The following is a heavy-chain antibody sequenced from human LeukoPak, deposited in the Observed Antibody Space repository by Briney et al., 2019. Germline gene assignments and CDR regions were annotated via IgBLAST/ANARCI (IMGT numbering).Heavy chain of an antibody. Sequence: PGGSLRLSCAASGFTVSSNYMSWVRQAPGKGLEWVSIIYSGGSTFYADSVKGRFTISRDNSKNTLYLQMNSLRAEDTAVYYCAKDRGWGYYYDSSGYYYAPYWGQGTLVTVSS. D-gene: IGHD3-22*01. CDR3: AKDRGWGYYYDSSGYYYAPY. CDR2: IYSGGST. V-gene: IGHV3-53*05. CDR1: GFTVSSNY. J-gene: IGHJ4*02.